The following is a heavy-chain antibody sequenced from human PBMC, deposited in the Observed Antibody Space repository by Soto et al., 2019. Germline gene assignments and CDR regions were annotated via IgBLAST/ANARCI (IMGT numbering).Heavy chain of an antibody. D-gene: IGHD6-6*01. V-gene: IGHV1-8*01. CDR3: ASGGSSPRRQWKGGMDV. J-gene: IGHJ6*02. CDR2: MNPNSGNT. Sequence: QVQLVQSGAEVKKPGASVKVSCKASGYTFTSYDINWVRQATGQGLEWMGWMNPNSGNTGYAQKFQGRVTMTRNTSISTAYMALSSLRSEDTAVYYCASGGSSPRRQWKGGMDVWGQGTTVTVSS. CDR1: GYTFTSYD.